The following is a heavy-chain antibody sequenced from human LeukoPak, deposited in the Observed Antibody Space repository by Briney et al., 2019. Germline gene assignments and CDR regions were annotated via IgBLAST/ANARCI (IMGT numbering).Heavy chain of an antibody. CDR1: GFTFDDYA. CDR2: ISWNSGSI. Sequence: PGGSLRLSCAASGFTFDDYAMHWVRQAPGKGLEWVSGISWNSGSIGYADSVKGRFTISRDNAKNSLYLQMNSLRAEDTALYYCAKALGYCSSTSCYVPLYYYYGMDVWGQGTTVTVSS. D-gene: IGHD2-2*01. CDR3: AKALGYCSSTSCYVPLYYYYGMDV. J-gene: IGHJ6*02. V-gene: IGHV3-9*01.